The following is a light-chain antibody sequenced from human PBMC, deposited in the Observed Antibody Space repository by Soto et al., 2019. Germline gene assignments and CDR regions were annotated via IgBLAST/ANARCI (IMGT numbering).Light chain of an antibody. CDR2: AAS. J-gene: IGKJ1*01. Sequence: DIQMTQSPSSLSASVGDRVTITCRASQGISQYLAWYQQKPGKVPKLLIYAASTLQSGVPSRFSGSGSGTDFTLTISSLQPEDVATYYWQKYNSAPRPFGQGTKVEIK. CDR1: QGISQY. V-gene: IGKV1-27*01. CDR3: QKYNSAPRP.